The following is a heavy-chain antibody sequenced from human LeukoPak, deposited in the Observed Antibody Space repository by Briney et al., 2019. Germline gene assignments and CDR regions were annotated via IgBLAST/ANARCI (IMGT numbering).Heavy chain of an antibody. Sequence: PGGSLRLSCAASGFTFSSYSMNWVRQAPGKGLEWVSSISSSSSYIYYADSVKGQFTISRDNAKNSLYLQMNSLRAEDTAVYYCARVKGYSSSSNDYYYYMDVWGKGTTVTVSS. CDR2: ISSSSSYI. D-gene: IGHD6-6*01. V-gene: IGHV3-21*01. CDR3: ARVKGYSSSSNDYYYYMDV. CDR1: GFTFSSYS. J-gene: IGHJ6*03.